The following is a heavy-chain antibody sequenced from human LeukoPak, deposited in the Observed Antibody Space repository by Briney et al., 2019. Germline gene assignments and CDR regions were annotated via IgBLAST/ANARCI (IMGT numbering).Heavy chain of an antibody. J-gene: IGHJ6*02. D-gene: IGHD4-17*01. CDR3: ARDGVYGVPYYYYGMDV. Sequence: ASVKVSCKASGYTFTSYAMNWVRQAPGQGLEWMGWINTNTGNPTYAQGFTGRFVFSLDTSVSTAYLQISSLKAEDTAVYYCARDGVYGVPYYYYGMDVWGQGTTVTVSS. CDR2: INTNTGNP. V-gene: IGHV7-4-1*02. CDR1: GYTFTSYA.